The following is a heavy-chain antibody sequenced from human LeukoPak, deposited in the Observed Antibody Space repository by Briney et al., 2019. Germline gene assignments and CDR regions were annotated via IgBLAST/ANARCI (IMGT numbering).Heavy chain of an antibody. J-gene: IGHJ5*02. CDR1: GFTFSTYG. D-gene: IGHD7-27*01. CDR3: GKDLTGDVSDVDP. V-gene: IGHV3-23*01. Sequence: GSLRLSCAASGFTFSTYGITWVRQAPGKGLEWVSAISDGGTRKYYADSVRGRFTISRDNSKNTLYLQMNSLRAEDTAIYYCGKDLTGDVSDVDPWGQGILVTVSS. CDR2: ISDGGTRK.